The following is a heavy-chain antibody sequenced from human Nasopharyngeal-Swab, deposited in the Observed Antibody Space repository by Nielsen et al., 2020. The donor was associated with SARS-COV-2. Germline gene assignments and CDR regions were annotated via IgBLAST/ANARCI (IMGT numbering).Heavy chain of an antibody. CDR1: GFTFSSYG. CDR3: ARAETGYSYGYPFDY. J-gene: IGHJ4*02. Sequence: GESLKISCAASGFTFSSYGMHWVRQAPGKGLEWVAVIWYDGSNKYYADSVKGRFTISRDNSKNTLYLQMNSLRAEDTAVHYCARAETGYSYGYPFDYWGQGTLVTVSS. V-gene: IGHV3-33*01. D-gene: IGHD5-18*01. CDR2: IWYDGSNK.